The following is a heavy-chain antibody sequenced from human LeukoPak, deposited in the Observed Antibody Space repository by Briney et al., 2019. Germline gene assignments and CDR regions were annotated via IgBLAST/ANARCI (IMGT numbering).Heavy chain of an antibody. CDR3: ADCSGYLGDDVFDS. CDR2: IYYRGNT. Sequence: EASETLSLTCSVSGASINSSDYCWGWIRQPPGKGLEWIGTIYYRGNTYYNPSLKSRVTISVDTSKKQFSLNLTSVTAADTAVYFCADCSGYLGDDVFDSRGQGTMVTVSS. CDR1: GASINSSDYC. D-gene: IGHD3-3*01. V-gene: IGHV4-39*01. J-gene: IGHJ3*02.